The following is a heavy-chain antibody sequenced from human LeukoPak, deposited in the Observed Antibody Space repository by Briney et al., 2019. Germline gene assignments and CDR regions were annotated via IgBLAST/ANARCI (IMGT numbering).Heavy chain of an antibody. V-gene: IGHV4-34*01. CDR2: INHSGST. J-gene: IGHJ5*02. Sequence: KPSETLSLTCAVYGGSFSGYYWSWIRQPPGKGLEWIGEINHSGSTNYNPSLKSRVTISVGTSKNQFSLKLSSVTAADTAVYCCAKQSNYDFWSGYYTERYWFDPWGQGTLVTVSS. CDR3: AKQSNYDFWSGYYTERYWFDP. CDR1: GGSFSGYY. D-gene: IGHD3-3*01.